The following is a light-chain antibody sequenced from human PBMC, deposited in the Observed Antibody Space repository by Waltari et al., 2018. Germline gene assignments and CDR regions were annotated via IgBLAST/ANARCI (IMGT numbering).Light chain of an antibody. CDR3: QAWDGTTAYV. V-gene: IGLV3-1*01. CDR2: QDN. CDR1: NLGNKD. J-gene: IGLJ1*01. Sequence: SYELTQPPSVSVAPGQTLTIPCSGINLGNKDACWYQQKPGQSPWLVIYQDNKRPSGIPDRFTGSNSGNTATLTISGTQAMDEADYYCQAWDGTTAYVFGTGTKVTVL.